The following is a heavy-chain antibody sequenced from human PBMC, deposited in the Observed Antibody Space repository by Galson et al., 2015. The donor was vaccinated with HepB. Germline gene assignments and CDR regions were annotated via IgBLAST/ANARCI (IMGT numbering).Heavy chain of an antibody. CDR1: GLSLSHAW. CDR2: IKSKSDGGAV. D-gene: IGHD3-22*01. Sequence: SCAASGLSLSHAWMNWVRQAPGKGLEWVGRIKSKSDGGAVDYAAPVKGRATTSRDESKNTFFLEMSNLKTEDTAVYYCMTDYSYEGYWGQGTLVTVSS. CDR3: MTDYSYEGY. V-gene: IGHV3-15*07. J-gene: IGHJ4*02.